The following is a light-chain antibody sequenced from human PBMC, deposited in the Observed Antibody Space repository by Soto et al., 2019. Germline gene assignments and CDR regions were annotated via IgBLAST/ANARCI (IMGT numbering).Light chain of an antibody. Sequence: DIQMPQSPSSLSASLGDRFTITCRASQSINIWLAWYQQKAGKAPKLLIYDASALPRGVPSRFSGSGSGTKFTLTIASLQPDDFATYYCQQYETFSGTFGPGTKVDI. V-gene: IGKV1-5*01. CDR1: QSINIW. CDR3: QQYETFSGT. CDR2: DAS. J-gene: IGKJ1*01.